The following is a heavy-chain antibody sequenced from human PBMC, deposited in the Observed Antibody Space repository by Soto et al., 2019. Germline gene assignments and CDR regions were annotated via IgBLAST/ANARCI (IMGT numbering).Heavy chain of an antibody. V-gene: IGHV4-39*02. J-gene: IGHJ4*02. CDR1: SAPVSSTTYT. D-gene: IGHD2-8*01. CDR2: VYHGGRS. Sequence: SETLSLTCTVSSAPVSSTTYTWGWIRQPPGKGLEWVASVYHGGRSYYNPSLNSRITINPDTSKNQFSLQLNSVTPEDTAVYYCARDRYCTNGVCYTGYDYWGQGTLVTVSS. CDR3: ARDRYCTNGVCYTGYDY.